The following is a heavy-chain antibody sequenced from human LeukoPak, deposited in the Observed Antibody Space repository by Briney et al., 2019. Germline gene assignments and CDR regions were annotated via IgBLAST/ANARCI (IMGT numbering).Heavy chain of an antibody. CDR3: ARDILRGDGCNYGS. CDR2: IYYSGST. D-gene: IGHD5-24*01. V-gene: IGHV4-39*07. CDR1: GGSLSSSSYY. Sequence: SETLSLTCSVSGGSLSSSSYYWGWIRQPPGKGLEWIGSIYYSGSTYYNPSLKSRVTISVDTSKNQFSLKLSSVTAADTAVYHCARDILRGDGCNYGSWGQGTLVTVSS. J-gene: IGHJ5*02.